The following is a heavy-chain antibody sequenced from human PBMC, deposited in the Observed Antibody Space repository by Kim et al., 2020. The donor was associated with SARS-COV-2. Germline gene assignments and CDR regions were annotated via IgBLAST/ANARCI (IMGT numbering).Heavy chain of an antibody. V-gene: IGHV3-33*01. CDR2: IWYDGSNK. Sequence: GGSLRLSCAASGFTFSSYGMHWVRQAPGKGLEWVAVIWYDGSNKYYADSVKGRFTISRDNSKNTLYLQMNSLRAEDTAVYYCLAYSSSQRAFDYWGQGTLVTVSS. D-gene: IGHD6-6*01. CDR3: LAYSSSQRAFDY. CDR1: GFTFSSYG. J-gene: IGHJ4*02.